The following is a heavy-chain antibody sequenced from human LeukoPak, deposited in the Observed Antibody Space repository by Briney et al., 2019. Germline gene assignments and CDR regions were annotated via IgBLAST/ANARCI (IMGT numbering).Heavy chain of an antibody. V-gene: IGHV3-23*01. CDR2: ISGSGGDR. Sequence: GGSLGLSCAASGFTFGDYSMSWVRQTPGKGLEWVSAISGSGGDRYDADSVRGRFTISRDNSKNTLHLLMNSLRAEDTAVYYCARRFSGSYSLYYYDYWGQGTLVTVSS. D-gene: IGHD1-26*01. CDR3: ARRFSGSYSLYYYDY. J-gene: IGHJ4*02. CDR1: GFTFGDYS.